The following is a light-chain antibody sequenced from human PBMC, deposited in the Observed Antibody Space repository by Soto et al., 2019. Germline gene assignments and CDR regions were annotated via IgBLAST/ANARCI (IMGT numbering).Light chain of an antibody. J-gene: IGKJ1*01. Sequence: DIQLTQSPSFLSASVGDRVTITCRVSQGISSYLAWYQQKPGKAPKLLIYAASTLQSGVPARFSGSGSGTEFTLTISSLQSEDFAVYYCQQYNNWPPWTFGQGTKVDIK. CDR2: AAS. V-gene: IGKV1-9*01. CDR3: QQYNNWPPWT. CDR1: QGISSY.